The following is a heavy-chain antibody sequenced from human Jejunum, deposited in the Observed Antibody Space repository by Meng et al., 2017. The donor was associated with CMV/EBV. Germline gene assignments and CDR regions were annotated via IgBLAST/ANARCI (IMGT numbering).Heavy chain of an antibody. J-gene: IGHJ5*02. CDR2: IYSGGSTT. CDR3: AKAENSGWYSSDH. CDR1: GFTFNTYA. V-gene: IGHV3-23*03. Sequence: ASGFTFNTYAMSWVRQAPGKGLEWVSVIYSGGSTTYYADSVKGRFTISRDNSKNTLYLQMNSLRAEDTAIYYCAKAENSGWYSSDHWGQGTLVTVSS. D-gene: IGHD6-19*01.